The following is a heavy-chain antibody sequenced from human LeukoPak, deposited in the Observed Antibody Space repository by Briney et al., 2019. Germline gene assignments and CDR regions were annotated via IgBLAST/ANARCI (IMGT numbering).Heavy chain of an antibody. J-gene: IGHJ6*03. Sequence: PSETLSLTCTVSGGSIRSDTYYWGWIRQPPGKGLEWIGYIYYSGSTNYNPSLKSRVTISVDTSKNQFSLKLSSMTAADTAVYYCARNFGYGHYYYYYMDVWGKGTTVTVSS. CDR3: ARNFGYGHYYYYYMDV. CDR2: IYYSGST. V-gene: IGHV4-61*01. CDR1: GGSIRSDTYY. D-gene: IGHD5-18*01.